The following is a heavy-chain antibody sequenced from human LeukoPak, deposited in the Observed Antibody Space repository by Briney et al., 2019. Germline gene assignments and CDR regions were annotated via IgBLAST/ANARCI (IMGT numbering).Heavy chain of an antibody. V-gene: IGHV1-46*01. CDR2: INPSGGST. D-gene: IGHD3-10*01. CDR1: GYTFTSYY. Sequence: RASVKVSCKASGYTFTSYYMHWVRQAPGQGLEWMGIINPSGGSTSYAQKFQGRVTMTRDTSISTAYMELSRLRSDDTAVYYCAKVKLSGDDAFDVWGQGTTVIVSS. J-gene: IGHJ3*01. CDR3: AKVKLSGDDAFDV.